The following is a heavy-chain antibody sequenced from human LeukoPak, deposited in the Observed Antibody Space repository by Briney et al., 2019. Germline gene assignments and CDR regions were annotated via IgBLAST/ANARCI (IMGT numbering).Heavy chain of an antibody. CDR1: GGSISSSSYY. J-gene: IGHJ4*02. Sequence: SETLSLTCIVSGGSISSSSYYWGWIRQPPGKGLEWIGSIYYSGSTYYNPSLKSRVTISVDTSKNQFSLKLSSVTAADTAVYYCARGSFQLDYWGQGTLVTVSS. CDR2: IYYSGST. D-gene: IGHD6-6*01. CDR3: ARGSFQLDY. V-gene: IGHV4-39*07.